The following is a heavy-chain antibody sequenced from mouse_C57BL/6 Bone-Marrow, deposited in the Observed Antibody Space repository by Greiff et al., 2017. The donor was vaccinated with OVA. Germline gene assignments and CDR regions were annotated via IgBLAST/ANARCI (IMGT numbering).Heavy chain of an antibody. V-gene: IGHV1-82*01. CDR3: ARNYNYYGGDFNV. Sequence: QVQLQQSGPELVKPGASVKISCKASGYAFSSSWMNWVKQRPGQGLEWIGRIYPGDGDTNYNGKFKGKATLTADKSSSTAYMELRSLTSEDSAVYFCARNYNYYGGDFNVGDTGTTVTVTS. CDR2: IYPGDGDT. CDR1: GYAFSSSW. J-gene: IGHJ1*03. D-gene: IGHD1-1*01.